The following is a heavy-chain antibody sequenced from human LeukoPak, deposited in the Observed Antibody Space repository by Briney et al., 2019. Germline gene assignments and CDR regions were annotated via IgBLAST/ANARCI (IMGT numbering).Heavy chain of an antibody. J-gene: IGHJ5*02. CDR2: IWHDGRHK. CDR3: AREIFGSGSYPDL. D-gene: IGHD3-10*01. Sequence: GRSLRLSCAAAGFAFNTYAMHWVRQAAGRGLEWVALIWHDGRHKFYSNSVRGQFTISRDNSKDTVSLQMNNLRPEDTAVYYRAREIFGSGSYPDLWGQGTLVTVSS. CDR1: GFAFNTYA. V-gene: IGHV3-33*01.